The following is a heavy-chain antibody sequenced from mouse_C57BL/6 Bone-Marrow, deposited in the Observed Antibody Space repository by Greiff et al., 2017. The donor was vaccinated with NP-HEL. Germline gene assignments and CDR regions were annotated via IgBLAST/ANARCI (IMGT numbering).Heavy chain of an antibody. Sequence: EVQLQQSGTVLARPGASVKMSCKTSGYTFTSYWMHWVKQRPGQGLEWIGAIYPGNSDTSYNQKFKGKATLTAVTSASTAYMELSSLTNEDSAVYYCTSSLFYDDVEVYYFDYWGQGTTLTVSS. V-gene: IGHV1-5*01. J-gene: IGHJ2*01. CDR1: GYTFTSYW. CDR2: IYPGNSDT. D-gene: IGHD2-4*01. CDR3: TSSLFYDDVEVYYFDY.